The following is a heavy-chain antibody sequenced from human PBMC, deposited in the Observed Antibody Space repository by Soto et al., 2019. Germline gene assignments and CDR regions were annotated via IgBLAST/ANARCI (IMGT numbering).Heavy chain of an antibody. Sequence: TLSLTCTVSGGSIGTYYWSWIRQPPGKGLEWIGYIYYRGNTDYNPSLKSRVTISLDTPKNQFSLKLSSVTAADTAVYYCAXXPGYYDILTGYTTYYFDYWGQGILVTSPQ. J-gene: IGHJ4*02. CDR1: GGSIGTYY. V-gene: IGHV4-59*08. D-gene: IGHD3-9*01. CDR2: IYYRGNT. CDR3: AXXPGYYDILTGYTTYYFDY.